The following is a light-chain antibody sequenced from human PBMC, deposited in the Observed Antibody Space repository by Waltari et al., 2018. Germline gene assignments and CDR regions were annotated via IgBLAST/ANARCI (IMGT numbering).Light chain of an antibody. CDR1: GPNIGRNF. J-gene: IGLJ3*02. V-gene: IGLV1-47*01. CDR2: RKD. Sequence: QSVLTQPPAASGTPGQRVIISCSGDGPNIGRNFVYWFQQFPGSAPQPLMQRKDQRPAGVPDRFSGSKSGISASLAISGLRSEDEADYYCAAWDDDLRHWVFGGGTKLAVL. CDR3: AAWDDDLRHWV.